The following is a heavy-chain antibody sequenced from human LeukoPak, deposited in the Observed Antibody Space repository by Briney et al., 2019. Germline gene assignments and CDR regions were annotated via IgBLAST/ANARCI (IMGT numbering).Heavy chain of an antibody. Sequence: SETLSLTCTVSGGSISSRPYYWGWIRQPPGKGLEWIGNIYYSGSTYYSPSLTGRVIISLDTSKNQFSLKLSSVTAADTAVYYCARVNWNTRGTYYYYMDVWGKGTTVTVSS. V-gene: IGHV4-39*01. CDR2: IYYSGST. CDR1: GGSISSRPYY. CDR3: ARVNWNTRGTYYYYMDV. J-gene: IGHJ6*03. D-gene: IGHD1/OR15-1a*01.